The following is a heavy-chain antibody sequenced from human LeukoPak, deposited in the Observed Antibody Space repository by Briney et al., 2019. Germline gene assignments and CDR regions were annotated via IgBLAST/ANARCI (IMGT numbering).Heavy chain of an antibody. Sequence: GGSLRLSCAASGFTFSSYGMHWVRQAPGKGLEWVAFIRYDGSNKYYADSVKSRFTISRDNSKNTLYLQMNSLRAEDTAVYYCAKASDYYGSGRGNHYYYYGMDVWGQGTTVTVSS. D-gene: IGHD3-10*01. CDR1: GFTFSSYG. V-gene: IGHV3-30*02. CDR3: AKASDYYGSGRGNHYYYYGMDV. CDR2: IRYDGSNK. J-gene: IGHJ6*02.